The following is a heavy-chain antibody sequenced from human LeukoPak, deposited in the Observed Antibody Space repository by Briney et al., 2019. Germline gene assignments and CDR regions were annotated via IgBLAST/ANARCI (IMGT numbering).Heavy chain of an antibody. CDR2: IIPIFGIA. CDR1: GGTFSSYA. V-gene: IGHV1-69*13. Sequence: GASVKVSCKASGGTFSSYAISWVRQAPGQGLEWMGRIIPIFGIANYAQKFQGRVTITADESTSTAYMELSSLRSEDTAVYYCARELTGASSGWSPLGEYYFDYWGQETLVTVSS. CDR3: ARELTGASSGWSPLGEYYFDY. J-gene: IGHJ4*02. D-gene: IGHD6-19*01.